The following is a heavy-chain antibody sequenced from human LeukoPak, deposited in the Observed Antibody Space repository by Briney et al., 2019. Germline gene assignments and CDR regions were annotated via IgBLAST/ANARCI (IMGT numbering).Heavy chain of an antibody. CDR3: ARGDILTGYQRFRWIDP. CDR2: INHSGST. CDR1: GGSFSGYY. Sequence: SETLSLTCAVYGGSFSGYYWSWIRQPPGKGLEWIGEINHSGSTNYNPSLKSRVTISVDTSKNQFSLKLSSVTAADTAVYYCARGDILTGYQRFRWIDPWGQGTLVTVSP. J-gene: IGHJ5*02. D-gene: IGHD3-9*01. V-gene: IGHV4-34*01.